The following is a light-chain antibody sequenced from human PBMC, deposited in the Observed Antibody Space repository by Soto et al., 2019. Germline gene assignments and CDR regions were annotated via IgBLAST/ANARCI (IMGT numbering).Light chain of an antibody. J-gene: IGLJ1*01. Sequence: QSALTQPASVSGSPGQSITISCTGTSSDVGGYNYVSSYQQHPGKSPKLMIDDVSNRPSGVANRFSGSKSGNTASLTISGLQAEDEADYYCSSYTSSSTLSVFGTGTKLTVL. CDR2: DVS. CDR3: SSYTSSSTLSV. V-gene: IGLV2-14*01. CDR1: SSDVGGYNY.